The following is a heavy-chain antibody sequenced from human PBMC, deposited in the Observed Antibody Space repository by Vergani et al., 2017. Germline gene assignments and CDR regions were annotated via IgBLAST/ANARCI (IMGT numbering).Heavy chain of an antibody. V-gene: IGHV1-18*04. CDR1: GYTFTSYG. J-gene: IGHJ6*02. CDR3: ARDPDIVVVPAAPYYYYYYGMDV. D-gene: IGHD2-2*01. CDR2: ISAYNGNT. Sequence: QVPLVQSGAAVKTPGASVKVSCKASGYTFTSYGISWVRQAPGQGLEWMGWISAYNGNTNYAQKLQGRVTMTTDTSTSTAYMELRSLRSDDTAVYYCARDPDIVVVPAAPYYYYYYGMDVWGQGTTVTVSS.